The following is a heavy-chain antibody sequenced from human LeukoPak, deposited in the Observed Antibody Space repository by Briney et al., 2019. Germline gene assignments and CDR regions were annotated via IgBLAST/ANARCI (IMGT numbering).Heavy chain of an antibody. Sequence: ASETLSLTCTVSGGSISSGGYYWSWIRQPPGKGLEWIGYIYHSGSTYYNPSLKSRVTISVDRSKNQFSLKLSSVTAADTAVYYCARDKREKYSGSYRVEWGQGTLVTVSS. CDR2: IYHSGST. V-gene: IGHV4-30-2*01. CDR1: GGSISSGGYY. J-gene: IGHJ4*02. CDR3: ARDKREKYSGSYRVE. D-gene: IGHD1-26*01.